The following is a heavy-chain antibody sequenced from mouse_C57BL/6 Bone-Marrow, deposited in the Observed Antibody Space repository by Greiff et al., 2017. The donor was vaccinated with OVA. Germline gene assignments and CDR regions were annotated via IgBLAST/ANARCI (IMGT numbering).Heavy chain of an antibody. J-gene: IGHJ4*01. CDR2: INPSTGGT. CDR3: ARDDYGSSPYAMDY. D-gene: IGHD1-1*01. Sequence: EVQLQQSGPELVKPGASVKISCKASGYSFTGYYMNWVKQSPEKSLEWIGEINPSTGGTTYNQKFKAKATLTVDKSSSTAYMQLKSLTFEDSAVYYCARDDYGSSPYAMDYWGQGTSVTVSS. V-gene: IGHV1-42*01. CDR1: GYSFTGYY.